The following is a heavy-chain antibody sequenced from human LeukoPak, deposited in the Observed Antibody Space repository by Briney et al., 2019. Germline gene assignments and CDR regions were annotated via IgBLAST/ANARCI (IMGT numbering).Heavy chain of an antibody. Sequence: GRSLRLSCAASGFTFSSYGMHWVRQAPGKGLEWVAVIWYDGSNKYYADSVKGRFTTSRDNSKNTLYLQMNSLRAEDTAVYYCARERTYYYYGMDVWGQGTTVTVSS. CDR2: IWYDGSNK. CDR3: ARERTYYYYGMDV. CDR1: GFTFSSYG. V-gene: IGHV3-33*01. J-gene: IGHJ6*02.